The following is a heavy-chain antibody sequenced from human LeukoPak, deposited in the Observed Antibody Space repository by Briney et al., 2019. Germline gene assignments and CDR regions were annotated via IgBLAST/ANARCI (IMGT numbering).Heavy chain of an antibody. CDR1: GLPLSSCS. J-gene: IGHJ3*02. CDR2: ISSSSSYI. Sequence: GGSLRLSCGVWGLPLSSCSMLCVREAPGRGLVWVSSISSSSSYIFYADFVEGSYTISREIGKNSLYLQMNSLRAEDTAVYYCARDIGWELVDAFDIWGQGTMVTVSS. V-gene: IGHV3-21*01. CDR3: ARDIGWELVDAFDI. D-gene: IGHD1-26*01.